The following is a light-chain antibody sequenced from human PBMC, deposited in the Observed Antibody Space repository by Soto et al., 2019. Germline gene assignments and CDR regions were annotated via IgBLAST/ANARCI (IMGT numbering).Light chain of an antibody. CDR3: QQLHDYPIT. J-gene: IGKJ5*01. CDR2: AAS. Sequence: VGDRVTITCRASQGIDSSFAWYQQKPGKAPKLLIYAASSLQSGVPSRFSGSGSGTDFTLTISSLQPEDFATYYCQQLHDYPITFGQGTRLEIK. V-gene: IGKV1-9*01. CDR1: QGIDSS.